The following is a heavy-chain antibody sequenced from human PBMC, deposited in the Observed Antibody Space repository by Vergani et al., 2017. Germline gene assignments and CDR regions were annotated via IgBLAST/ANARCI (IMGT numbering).Heavy chain of an antibody. CDR2: ISGSGGST. Sequence: EVQLLESGGGLVQPGGSLRLSCAASGFTFSSYAMSWVRQAPGKGLEWVSAISGSGGSTYYADSVKGRFTISRDNSKNTLYLQMNSLRAEDTAVYYCAKDGLDYYDSSGYYWAFDYWGQGTLVTVSS. CDR3: AKDGLDYYDSSGYYWAFDY. CDR1: GFTFSSYA. V-gene: IGHV3-23*01. D-gene: IGHD3-22*01. J-gene: IGHJ4*02.